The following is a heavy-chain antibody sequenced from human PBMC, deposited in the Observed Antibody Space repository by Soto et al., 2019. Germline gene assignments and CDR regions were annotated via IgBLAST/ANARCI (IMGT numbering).Heavy chain of an antibody. D-gene: IGHD6-13*01. J-gene: IGHJ5*02. V-gene: IGHV4-4*07. CDR3: ARDQGVAAAGITWFDP. CDR2: IHSSGST. Sequence: KTSETLSLTCTVSGASMNSYHWSWIRQPAGKGLEWIGHIHSSGSTNYNPSLKSRVTMLVDTSKNQFSLRLMSLTAADTAVYYCARDQGVAAAGITWFDPWGQGSLVTVSS. CDR1: GASMNSYH.